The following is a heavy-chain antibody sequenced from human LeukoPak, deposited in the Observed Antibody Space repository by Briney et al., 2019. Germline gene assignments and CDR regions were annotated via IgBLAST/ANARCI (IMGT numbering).Heavy chain of an antibody. CDR1: AGSITVFY. J-gene: IGHJ1*01. D-gene: IGHD2-15*01. V-gene: IGHV4-59*01. Sequence: PSETLSLTCTVSAGSITVFYWSWIRQPPGKGLEWIGYSYYTGSTNYKPSLKSRLTISLDTYKNQFSLNLSSVTAADTAVYYCARGRYCSGGSCYKDYWGEGTLVTVSS. CDR2: SYYTGST. CDR3: ARGRYCSGGSCYKDY.